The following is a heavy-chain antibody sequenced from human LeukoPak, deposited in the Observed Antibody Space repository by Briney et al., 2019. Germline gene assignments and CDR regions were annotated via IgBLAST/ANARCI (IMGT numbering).Heavy chain of an antibody. J-gene: IGHJ4*02. D-gene: IGHD6-13*01. CDR1: GYTFTSYD. V-gene: IGHV1-8*01. CDR3: ARVGSRSIAAAGY. Sequence: ASVKVSCKASGYTFTSYDINWVRQATGQGLEWMGWMNPNSGNTGYAQKFQGRVTMTRNTSTSTAYMELSSLRSEDTAVYYCARVGSRSIAAAGYWGQGTLVTVSS. CDR2: MNPNSGNT.